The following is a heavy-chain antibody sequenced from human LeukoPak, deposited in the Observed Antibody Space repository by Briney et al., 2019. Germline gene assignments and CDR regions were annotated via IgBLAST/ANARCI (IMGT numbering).Heavy chain of an antibody. Sequence: GGSLRLSCAASGFTFSNAWMSWVRQAPGKGLEWVGRIKSKTGGGTTDYAAPVKGRFTISRDDSKNTLYLQMNSLKTEDTAVYYCTGNVLLWFGELYFDYWGQGTLVTVSS. CDR2: IKSKTGGGTT. CDR3: TGNVLLWFGELYFDY. D-gene: IGHD3-10*01. J-gene: IGHJ4*02. CDR1: GFTFSNAW. V-gene: IGHV3-15*01.